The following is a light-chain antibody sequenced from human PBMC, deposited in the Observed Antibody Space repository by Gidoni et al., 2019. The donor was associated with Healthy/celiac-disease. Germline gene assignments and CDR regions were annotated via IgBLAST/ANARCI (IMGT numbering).Light chain of an antibody. J-gene: IGKJ1*01. Sequence: EIVLTQSPATLSLSPGERATLSCGACQSVRSSYLAWYQQKPGLAPRLLIYDASSRATSIPGRFSGSGSGTDFTLTISRQEAEDFAVYYCQQYGSSPLTFGQGTKVEIK. CDR2: DAS. CDR1: QSVRSSY. V-gene: IGKV3D-20*01. CDR3: QQYGSSPLT.